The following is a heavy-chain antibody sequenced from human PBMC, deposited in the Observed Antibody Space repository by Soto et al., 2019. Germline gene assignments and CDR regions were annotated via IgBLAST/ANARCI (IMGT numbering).Heavy chain of an antibody. CDR1: RFTFNTFA. Sequence: EVQLLESGGGLVQPGGSLRLSCVTSRFTFNTFAMSWVRQAPGEGLEWVSAINAGGGNTYYADSVKGRFTISRDNSKNTLYLQMDSLRAEDMALYYCAKHSYSDFWPGHHYYLDYWGQGTLVTVSS. CDR3: AKHSYSDFWPGHHYYLDY. J-gene: IGHJ4*02. V-gene: IGHV3-23*01. CDR2: INAGGGNT. D-gene: IGHD3-3*01.